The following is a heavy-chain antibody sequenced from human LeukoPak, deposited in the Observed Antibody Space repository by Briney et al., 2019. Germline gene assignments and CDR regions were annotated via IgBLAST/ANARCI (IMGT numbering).Heavy chain of an antibody. V-gene: IGHV4-34*01. D-gene: IGHD6-13*01. CDR1: GGSFSGYY. CDR2: INHSGST. J-gene: IGHJ5*02. CDR3: AISYSSSWYGWFDP. Sequence: PSETLSLTCAVYGGSFSGYYWSWIRQPPGKGLEWIGEINHSGSTNYNPSLKSRVTISVDTSKNQFSLQLNSVTPEDTAVYYCAISYSSSWYGWFDPWGQGTLVTVSS.